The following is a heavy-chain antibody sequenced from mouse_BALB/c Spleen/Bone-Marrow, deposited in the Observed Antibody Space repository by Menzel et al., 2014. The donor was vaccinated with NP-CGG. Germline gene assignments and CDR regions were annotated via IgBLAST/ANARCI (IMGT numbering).Heavy chain of an antibody. Sequence: EVHLVESGPSLVKPSQTLSLTCSVTGDSITSGYWNWIRKFPGNELEYMGYISYSGTTYYNPSLKSRISITRDTSKNQYYLQLNSVTTGDTAIYYCTRRRGNYEGYFDHWGQGTTLTVSS. CDR2: ISYSGTT. D-gene: IGHD2-1*01. CDR3: TRRRGNYEGYFDH. CDR1: GDSITSGY. V-gene: IGHV3-8*02. J-gene: IGHJ2*01.